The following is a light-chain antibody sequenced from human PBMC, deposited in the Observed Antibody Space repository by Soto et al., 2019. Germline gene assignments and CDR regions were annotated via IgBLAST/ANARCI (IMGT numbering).Light chain of an antibody. CDR2: SAS. CDR1: QSISGTY. CDR3: QHYGSSPST. Sequence: DTVVTQSPGTLSLTSGERATLSCGASQSISGTYLAWYQQKPGQSPRLLIYSASTRAPGIPDRFSGSGSGTDLTMTISRLEPEDFAVYYCQHYGSSPSTFGRGTKVDIK. V-gene: IGKV3-20*01. J-gene: IGKJ1*01.